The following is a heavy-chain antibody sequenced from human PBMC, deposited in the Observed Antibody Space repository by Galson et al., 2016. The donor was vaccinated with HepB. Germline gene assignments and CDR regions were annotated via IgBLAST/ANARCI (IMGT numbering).Heavy chain of an antibody. CDR1: GYSFSSYS. CDR2: ILPRDSYT. D-gene: IGHD2-2*01. J-gene: IGHJ2*01. V-gene: IGHV5-10-1*01. Sequence: QSGAEVKKPGESLRISCKGSGYSFSSYSITWVRQMPGKGLEWMGKILPRDSYTSYSPSFQGHVTIPADKSIRTAYLQWSSLKASDTAMYYCAREALYCSSPSCVEHYYYYFDLWGRGTLVTVSS. CDR3: AREALYCSSPSCVEHYYYYFDL.